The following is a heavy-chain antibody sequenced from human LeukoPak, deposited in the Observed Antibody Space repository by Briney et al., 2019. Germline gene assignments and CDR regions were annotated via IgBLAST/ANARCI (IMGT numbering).Heavy chain of an antibody. CDR2: IIPIFGTA. V-gene: IGHV1-69*05. CDR1: GGTFSSYA. J-gene: IGHJ6*03. D-gene: IGHD4-17*01. Sequence: ASLKVSCKASGGTFSSYAISWVRQAPGQGLEWMGGIIPIFGTANYAQKFQGRVTITTDESTSTAYMELRSLRSEDTAVYYCARGGWRLRYYYYYMDVWGKGTTVTVSS. CDR3: ARGGWRLRYYYYYMDV.